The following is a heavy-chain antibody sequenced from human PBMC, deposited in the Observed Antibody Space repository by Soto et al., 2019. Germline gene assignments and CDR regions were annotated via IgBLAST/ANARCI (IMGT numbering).Heavy chain of an antibody. Sequence: ASVKVSCKASGYTFTTYGISWLRQALGQGPEWMGWISPYNGDTKFAQRFQGRVTMTADTPTSTVYMEVRSLRSDDTAVYYCARDVNPFDFWSGYLWGQGSLVTVSS. CDR2: ISPYNGDT. CDR3: ARDVNPFDFWSGYL. J-gene: IGHJ5*02. V-gene: IGHV1-18*01. CDR1: GYTFTTYG. D-gene: IGHD3-3*01.